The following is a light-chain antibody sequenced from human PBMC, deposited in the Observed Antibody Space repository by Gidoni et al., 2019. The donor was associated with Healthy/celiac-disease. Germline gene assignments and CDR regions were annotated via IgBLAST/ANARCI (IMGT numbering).Light chain of an antibody. CDR2: KDS. J-gene: IGLJ3*02. CDR3: QSADSSGTYVV. Sequence: SYSLPHPPSVSLSPGQPARITCSGDALPKQYAYWYQRKQGQAPVLVIYKDSERPSGIPGRFSGSSAGKTGTMTIRGVQAEDEADYDCQSADSSGTYVVFGGGTKLTVL. V-gene: IGLV3-25*03. CDR1: ALPKQY.